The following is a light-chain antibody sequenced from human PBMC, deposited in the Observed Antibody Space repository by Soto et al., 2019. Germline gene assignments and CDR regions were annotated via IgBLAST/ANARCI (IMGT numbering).Light chain of an antibody. V-gene: IGKV3-15*01. CDR3: QQYNKWPLT. CDR1: QFISSN. Sequence: EVVFTQSPSTLSLSPGETATLSCRASQFISSNYLSWYQQKPGQAPRLLIYGASTRATGIPVRFSGSASGTEFTLTISSLQSEDFTVYYCQQYNKWPLTFGQGTKVDIK. J-gene: IGKJ1*01. CDR2: GAS.